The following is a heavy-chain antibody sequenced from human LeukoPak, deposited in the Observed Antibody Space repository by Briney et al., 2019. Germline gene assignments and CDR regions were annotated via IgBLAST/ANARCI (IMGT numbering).Heavy chain of an antibody. D-gene: IGHD6-19*01. CDR3: AKEGPSGWVPNF. CDR1: GYTFTDYY. V-gene: IGHV1-2*04. Sequence: ASVKVSCKVSGYTFTDYYIHWVRQAPGHGLEWMGWINPKNGDTDIAQKFGGLVTMTRDTSIATAFLDLTRLTSGDTAVYYCAKEGPSGWVPNFWGPGTLVTVSS. CDR2: INPKNGDT. J-gene: IGHJ4*02.